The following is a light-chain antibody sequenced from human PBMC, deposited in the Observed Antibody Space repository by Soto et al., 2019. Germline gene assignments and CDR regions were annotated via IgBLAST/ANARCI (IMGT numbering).Light chain of an antibody. CDR3: QQYKSYRA. V-gene: IGKV1-6*01. CDR2: VAS. J-gene: IGKJ1*01. Sequence: IHMTQSRSSLSASVLDRVTITCRASQGIRDALSWYQQKPGKVPKLLIYVASSLQSGVPSRFSGSGSGTDFTLTISSLQPEDFATYYCQQYKSYRAFGQGTKVDIK. CDR1: QGIRDA.